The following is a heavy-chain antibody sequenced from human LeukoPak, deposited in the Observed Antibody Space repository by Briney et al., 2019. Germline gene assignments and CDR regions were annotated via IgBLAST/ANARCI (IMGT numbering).Heavy chain of an antibody. J-gene: IGHJ4*02. CDR2: ISSSSSAI. V-gene: IGHV3-48*01. Sequence: HPGGSLRLSRAASGFTFSSYSMNWVRQAPGKGLEWVSYISSSSSAIYYADSVKGRFTISRDNAKNSLYLQMNSLRAEDTAVYYCARGDLAYYYDSSGFFDYWSQGTLVTVSS. D-gene: IGHD3-22*01. CDR3: ARGDLAYYYDSSGFFDY. CDR1: GFTFSSYS.